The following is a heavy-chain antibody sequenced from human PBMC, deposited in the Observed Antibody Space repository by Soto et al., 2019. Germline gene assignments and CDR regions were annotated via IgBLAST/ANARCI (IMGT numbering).Heavy chain of an antibody. CDR2: INAGNGNT. V-gene: IGHV1-3*01. D-gene: IGHD3-3*01. CDR3: AIFGVVENWFDP. CDR1: GYTFTSYA. J-gene: IGHJ5*02. Sequence: GASVKVSCKASGYTFTSYAMHWVRQAPGQRLEWMGWINAGNGNTKYSQKFQGRVTITRDTSASTAYMELSSLRSEDTAVYYCAIFGVVENWFDPWGQGTLVTVSS.